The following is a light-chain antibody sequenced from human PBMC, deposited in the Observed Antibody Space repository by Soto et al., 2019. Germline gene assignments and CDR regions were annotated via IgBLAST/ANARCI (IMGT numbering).Light chain of an antibody. CDR2: DTS. V-gene: IGKV3-11*01. CDR1: QRISRS. J-gene: IGKJ1*01. CDR3: QQRDSWPRT. Sequence: EIVLTQSPATLSLSPGERATLSCRASQRISRSLAWYQHKPGQAPRLLIFDTSNRATGIPARFSGSGSGTDFTLTISSLEHEDFAIYYCQQRDSWPRTFGQGTKVEIK.